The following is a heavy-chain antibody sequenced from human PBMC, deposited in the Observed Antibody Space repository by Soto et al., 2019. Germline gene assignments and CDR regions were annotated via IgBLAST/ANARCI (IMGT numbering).Heavy chain of an antibody. J-gene: IGHJ6*03. D-gene: IGHD3-10*01. CDR2: INSDGSST. CDR1: GFSFSRYW. CDR3: ARGGSYGSGSYYKPQLNYYMDV. Sequence: EVQLVESGGGLVQPGGSLRLSCAAAGFSFSRYWMHWVRQAPGKGLVWVSHINSDGSSTTYAGSVKGRITISRDNAKNTLYLQMNSLRAEETAVYYCARGGSYGSGSYYKPQLNYYMDVWGKGTTVTVSS. V-gene: IGHV3-74*01.